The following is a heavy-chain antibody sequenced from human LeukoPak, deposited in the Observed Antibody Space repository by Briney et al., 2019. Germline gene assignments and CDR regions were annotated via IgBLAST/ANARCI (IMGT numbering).Heavy chain of an antibody. CDR3: ARNLYYDSTGYYDFLQH. D-gene: IGHD3-22*01. CDR1: GYTFTSYN. J-gene: IGHJ1*01. CDR2: INSSGGST. Sequence: ASVKVSCKASGYTFTSYNMHWVRQAPGQGLEWMGIINSSGGSTSYAQKFQGRVAVTRDTSISTTYMELSRLTSDDTAVYYCARNLYYDSTGYYDFLQHWGQGTLVTVSS. V-gene: IGHV1-46*01.